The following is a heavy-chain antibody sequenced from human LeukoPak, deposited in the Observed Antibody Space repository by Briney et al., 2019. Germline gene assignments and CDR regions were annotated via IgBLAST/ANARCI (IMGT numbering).Heavy chain of an antibody. CDR3: ARAYGSGKHYYYYLGV. CDR2: IFPGDSET. V-gene: IGHV5-51*01. Sequence: GESLKISCKGSRNTFTNYWIGWVRQLPGKGLEWMGIIFPGDSETRYSPSFQGQVTISADKSITTAYLQWNSLKASDTAMYYCARAYGSGKHYYYYLGVWGKGTTVTISS. CDR1: RNTFTNYW. D-gene: IGHD3-10*01. J-gene: IGHJ6*03.